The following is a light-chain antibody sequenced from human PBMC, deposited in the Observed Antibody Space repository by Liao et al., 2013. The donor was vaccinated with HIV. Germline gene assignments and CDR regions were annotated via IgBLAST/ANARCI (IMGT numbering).Light chain of an antibody. J-gene: IGLJ3*02. CDR2: KDS. V-gene: IGLV3-25*03. Sequence: SYVLTQPPSVSVAPGKTARITCGGTNIGIKSVHWYQQRPGQAPVLVIYKDSERPSGIPERFSGSSSGTTVTLTISGVQAEDEADYYCQSADSSATYRMFGGGTKLTVL. CDR1: NIGIKS. CDR3: QSADSSATYRM.